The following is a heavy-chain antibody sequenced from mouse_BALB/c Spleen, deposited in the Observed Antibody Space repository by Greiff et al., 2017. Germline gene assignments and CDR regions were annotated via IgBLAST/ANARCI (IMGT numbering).Heavy chain of an antibody. Sequence: DAGGGLVQPKGSLKLSCAASGFTFNTYAMNWVRQAPGKGLEWVARIRSKSNNYATYYADSVKDRFTISRDDSQSMLYLQMNNLKTEDTAMYYCVRQGWEAMDYWGQGTSVTVSS. V-gene: IGHV10-1*02. CDR2: IRSKSNNYAT. J-gene: IGHJ4*01. CDR1: GFTFNTYA. D-gene: IGHD3-3*01. CDR3: VRQGWEAMDY.